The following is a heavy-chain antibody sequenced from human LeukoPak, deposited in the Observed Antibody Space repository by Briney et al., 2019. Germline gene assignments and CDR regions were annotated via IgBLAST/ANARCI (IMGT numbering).Heavy chain of an antibody. J-gene: IGHJ5*02. D-gene: IGHD3-22*01. V-gene: IGHV4-61*08. Sequence: KPSETLSFTCTVSGGSISNGDHYWSWIRQHPGKGLEWIGHIYYSGSTNYNPSLKSRVTISVDTSKNQFSLKLSSVTAADTAVYYCARALPGYYDSSGYWFDPWGQGTLVTVSS. CDR3: ARALPGYYDSSGYWFDP. CDR1: GGSISNGDHY. CDR2: IYYSGST.